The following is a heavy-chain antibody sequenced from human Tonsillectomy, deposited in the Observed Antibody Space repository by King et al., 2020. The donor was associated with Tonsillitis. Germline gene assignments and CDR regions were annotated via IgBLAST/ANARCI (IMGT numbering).Heavy chain of an antibody. CDR1: GNIFTGYY. Sequence: VQLVQSGAEVKKPGASVKVSCKASGNIFTGYYMHWVRQAPGQGLEWMGRINPNSGCTNYAQKFQGRVTMTRDTSISTAYMKLSRLTSDDTVVYYCARWWGDSISWYFYLWGRGSLLPVSS. J-gene: IGHJ2*01. V-gene: IGHV1-2*05. CDR3: ARWWGDSISWYFYL. CDR2: INPNSGCT. D-gene: IGHD6-13*01.